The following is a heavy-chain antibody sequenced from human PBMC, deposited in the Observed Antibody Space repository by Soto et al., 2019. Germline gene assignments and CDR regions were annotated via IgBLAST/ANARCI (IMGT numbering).Heavy chain of an antibody. J-gene: IGHJ4*02. CDR3: AKGNSDFWSGYSASYFDY. V-gene: IGHV3-23*01. CDR1: GFTFSSYA. Sequence: PGGSLRLSCAASGFTFSSYAMSWVRQAPGKGLEWVSAFSGSGGSTYYADSVKGRFTISRDNSKNTLYLQMNSLRAEDTAVYYCAKGNSDFWSGYSASYFDYWGQGTLVTVSS. CDR2: FSGSGGST. D-gene: IGHD3-3*01.